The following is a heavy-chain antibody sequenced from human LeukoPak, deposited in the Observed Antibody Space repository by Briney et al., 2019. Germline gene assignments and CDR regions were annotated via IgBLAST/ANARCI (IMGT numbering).Heavy chain of an antibody. D-gene: IGHD2-21*02. CDR3: ARPGGDFYYYYGMDV. Sequence: GGSLRLSCAASGFTFSSYHMAWVRLSPGKEVECVSTISNSGDRTYYIDSVKGRFTISRDNSKNTLYLQMNSLRAEDTAVYYCARPGGDFYYYYGMDVWGQGTTVTVSS. J-gene: IGHJ6*02. CDR2: ISNSGDRT. V-gene: IGHV3-23*01. CDR1: GFTFSSYH.